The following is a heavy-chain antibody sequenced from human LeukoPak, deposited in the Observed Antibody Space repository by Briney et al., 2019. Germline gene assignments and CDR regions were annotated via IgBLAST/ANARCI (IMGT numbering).Heavy chain of an antibody. J-gene: IGHJ4*02. Sequence: GRSLRLSCAASGFTFSSYGMHWVRQVPGKGLEWVAVISYDGSNKYYADSVKGRFTISRDNSKNTLYLQMNSLRAEDTAVYYCAKDLTYYYDSSGYYVWGQGTLVTVSS. V-gene: IGHV3-30*18. CDR1: GFTFSSYG. CDR2: ISYDGSNK. D-gene: IGHD3-22*01. CDR3: AKDLTYYYDSSGYYV.